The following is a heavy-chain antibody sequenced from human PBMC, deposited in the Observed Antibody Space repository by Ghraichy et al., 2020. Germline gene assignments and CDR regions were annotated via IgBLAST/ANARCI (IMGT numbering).Heavy chain of an antibody. V-gene: IGHV3-30*18. CDR3: AKEHFGGNFYHFGVDV. D-gene: IGHD4-23*01. CDR1: GFPFTSFA. Sequence: GGSLRLSCAASGFPFTSFAMHWVRQAPGKGLEWVALISYDGHKKYYADSLKGRFTLSRDNSENTLYLQMDSLRAEDTAVYYCAKEHFGGNFYHFGVDVWGQGTTVTVSS. CDR2: ISYDGHKK. J-gene: IGHJ6*02.